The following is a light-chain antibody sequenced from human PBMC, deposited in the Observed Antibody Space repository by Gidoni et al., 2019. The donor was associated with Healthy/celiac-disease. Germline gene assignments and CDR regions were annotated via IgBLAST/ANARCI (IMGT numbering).Light chain of an antibody. CDR3: QQHNSYSLT. CDR2: QAS. J-gene: IGKJ4*01. V-gene: IGKV1-5*03. CDR1: QDISTW. Sequence: DIQMTKSPSTLSASVGDRVTITCRASQDISTWFAWYQQKPGKAPNLLIYQASSLESGVPARFSGSGSGTEFTLTISSLQPDDFATYYCQQHNSYSLTFGGGTKV.